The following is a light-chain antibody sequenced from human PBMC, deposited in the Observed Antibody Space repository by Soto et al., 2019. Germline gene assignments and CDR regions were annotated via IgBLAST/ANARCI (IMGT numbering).Light chain of an antibody. CDR2: DVA. Sequence: QSVLTQPASASDSPGQSITISCTGTSSDVGGSNFVSWYQQHPGKPPKLIIYDVANRPSGVSNRFSGSKSGNTASLTISGLQAEDEAEYYCSSYTNINTRACVFGTGTKVTV. CDR1: SSDVGGSNF. V-gene: IGLV2-14*03. J-gene: IGLJ1*01. CDR3: SSYTNINTRACV.